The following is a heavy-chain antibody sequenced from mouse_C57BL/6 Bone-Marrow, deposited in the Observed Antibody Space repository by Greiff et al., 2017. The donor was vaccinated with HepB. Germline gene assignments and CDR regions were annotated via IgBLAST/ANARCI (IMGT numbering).Heavy chain of an antibody. D-gene: IGHD1-1*01. J-gene: IGHJ3*01. CDR2: IYPGSGST. CDR1: GYTFTSYW. Sequence: VQLQESGAELVKPGASVKMSCKASGYTFTSYWITWVKQRPGQGLEWIGDIYPGSGSTNYNEKFKSKATLTVDTSSSTAYMQLSSLTSEDSAVYYCARWTYYGSSYWFAYWGQGTLVTVSA. V-gene: IGHV1-55*01. CDR3: ARWTYYGSSYWFAY.